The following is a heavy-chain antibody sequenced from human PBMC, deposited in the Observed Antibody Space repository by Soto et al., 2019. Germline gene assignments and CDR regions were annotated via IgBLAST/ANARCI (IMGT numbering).Heavy chain of an antibody. V-gene: IGHV4-31*03. CDR1: GGSISNSANH. CDR3: AKGVRGVPNWFDP. CDR2: IYYSGGT. D-gene: IGHD3-10*01. Sequence: QVQLQESGPGLVRPSQTLSLSCTVSGGSISNSANHWSGIRQHPGEGLEWIGYIYYSGGTYYSPSLKGRVTMSIDASKNQFSLKLSSVTAADTAVYYCAKGVRGVPNWFDPWGQGTLVTVSS. J-gene: IGHJ5*02.